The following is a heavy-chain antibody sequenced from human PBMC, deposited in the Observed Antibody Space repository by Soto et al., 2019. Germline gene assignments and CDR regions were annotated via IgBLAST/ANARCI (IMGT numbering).Heavy chain of an antibody. CDR2: IYDSGTI. J-gene: IGHJ4*02. V-gene: IGHV4-59*08. D-gene: IGHD3-10*01. CDR1: GGSVSGYY. Sequence: PSETLSLTCTGSGGSVSGYYWSWIRQSPENGLQWIVYIYDSGTINYNPSLKSRITVSVDTSKNQVSLKLSSVTAADTAVYYCARHYASGTYPLEYWGQGTLVTVSS. CDR3: ARHYASGTYPLEY.